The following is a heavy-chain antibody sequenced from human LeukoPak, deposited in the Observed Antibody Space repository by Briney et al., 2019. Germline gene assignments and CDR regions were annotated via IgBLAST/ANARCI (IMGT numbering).Heavy chain of an antibody. CDR2: ISSNGGRT. D-gene: IGHD3-22*01. J-gene: IGHJ1*01. CDR1: GFTFRSDG. CDR3: ATYYYDSGGFHFHH. V-gene: IGHV3-64*01. Sequence: GGSLRLSCAASGFTFRSDGMHWVRQAPGKGLEYVSAISSNGGRTYYAKSVKGRLTISRDNSRNSLYLQMGSLRAEDMAVYYCATYYYDSGGFHFHHWGQGTLVTVSS.